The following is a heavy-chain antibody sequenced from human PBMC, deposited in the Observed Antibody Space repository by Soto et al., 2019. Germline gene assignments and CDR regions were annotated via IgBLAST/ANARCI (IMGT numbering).Heavy chain of an antibody. CDR3: ARGRDDYIWGSYRPSYLDD. CDR2: INHSGST. D-gene: IGHD3-16*02. Sequence: SETLSLTCAVYGGSFSGYYWSWIRQPPGKGLEWIGEINHSGSTNYNPSLKSRVTISVDTSKNRFSLKLSSVTAADTAVYYCARGRDDYIWGSYRPSYLDDWGQGTLVTVSS. CDR1: GGSFSGYY. J-gene: IGHJ4*02. V-gene: IGHV4-34*01.